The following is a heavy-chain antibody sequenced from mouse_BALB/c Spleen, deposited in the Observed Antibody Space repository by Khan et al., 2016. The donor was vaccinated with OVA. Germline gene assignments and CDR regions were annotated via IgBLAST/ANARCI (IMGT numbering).Heavy chain of an antibody. CDR1: GYTFTSYY. J-gene: IGHJ3*01. CDR2: INPSNGGT. CDR3: TRGGAWATMISWCAY. V-gene: IGHV1S81*02. Sequence: VQLKASGAELVKPGASVMLSCKASGYTFTSYYMYWVKQRPGQGLEWIGGINPSNGGTNFNEKFKSKATLTVDKSSSTAYMQLSSLTSEDSAVYYCTRGGAWATMISWCAYGGQGTLDTVTA. D-gene: IGHD2-4*01.